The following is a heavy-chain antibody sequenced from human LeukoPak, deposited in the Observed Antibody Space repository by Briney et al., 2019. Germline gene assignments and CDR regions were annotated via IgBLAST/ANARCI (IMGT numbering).Heavy chain of an antibody. Sequence: GGSLRLSCAASGFTFSSYAMHWVRQAPGKGLERVAVISYDGSNKYYADSVKGRFTISRDNSKNKLYLQMNSLRAEDTAVYYCARDAEGYQRLLFFDYWGQGTLVTVSS. CDR1: GFTFSSYA. CDR2: ISYDGSNK. V-gene: IGHV3-30-3*01. J-gene: IGHJ4*02. D-gene: IGHD2-2*01. CDR3: ARDAEGYQRLLFFDY.